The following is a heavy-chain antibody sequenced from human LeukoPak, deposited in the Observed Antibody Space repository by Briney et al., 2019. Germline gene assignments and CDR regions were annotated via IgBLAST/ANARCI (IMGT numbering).Heavy chain of an antibody. CDR3: ARGDYEDYFDY. D-gene: IGHD4-17*01. CDR2: IKQDGSEK. Sequence: GGSLRLSCAASGFTFSSYAMHWVRQAPGKGLEWVANIKQDGSEKYYVDSVKGRFTISRDNAKNSLYLQMNSLRAEDTAVYYCARGDYEDYFDYWGQGTLVTVSS. V-gene: IGHV3-7*01. CDR1: GFTFSSYA. J-gene: IGHJ4*02.